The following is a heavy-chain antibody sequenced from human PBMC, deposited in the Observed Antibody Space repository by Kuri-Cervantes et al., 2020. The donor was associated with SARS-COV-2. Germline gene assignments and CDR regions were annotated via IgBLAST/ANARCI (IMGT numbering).Heavy chain of an antibody. CDR3: AKDRYFDGRSGYYELGY. V-gene: IGHV4-4*07. Sequence: GSLRLSCVVSGDSFSDSYWSWIRQPAGKGLEWIGRIHPSGSTNYNSSLESRVTMSIDTSKKQFSLNLSAVTAADTAVYYCAKDRYFDGRSGYYELGYWGQGVLVTVSS. J-gene: IGHJ4*02. D-gene: IGHD5-12*01. CDR1: GDSFSDSY. CDR2: IHPSGST.